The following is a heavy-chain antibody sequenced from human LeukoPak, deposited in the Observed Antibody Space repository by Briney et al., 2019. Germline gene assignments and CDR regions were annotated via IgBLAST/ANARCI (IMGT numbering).Heavy chain of an antibody. V-gene: IGHV1-2*06. D-gene: IGHD2-8*01. CDR1: EYTFTGYY. CDR3: ARVWLGYCTNGVCRFDY. CDR2: INPNSGGT. Sequence: ASVKVSCKASEYTFTGYYMHWVRQAPGQGLEWMGRINPNSGGTNYAQKFQGRVTMTRDTSISTAYMELSRLRSDDTAVYYCARVWLGYCTNGVCRFDYWGQGTLVTVSS. J-gene: IGHJ4*02.